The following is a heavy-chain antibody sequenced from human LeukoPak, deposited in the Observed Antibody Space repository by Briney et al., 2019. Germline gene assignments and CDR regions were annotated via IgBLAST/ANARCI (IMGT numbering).Heavy chain of an antibody. D-gene: IGHD3-3*01. J-gene: IGHJ5*02. Sequence: PGGFLRLSCTGSGFTFSDYGMTWARQAPGKGLERVTNLRPDGSDKYYVDSVNGRFTISRDNAKKLVYLQMNSLRAEDTAVYYCARDAYDDASESWGQGTLVTVSS. CDR1: GFTFSDYG. V-gene: IGHV3-7*01. CDR3: ARDAYDDASES. CDR2: LRPDGSDK.